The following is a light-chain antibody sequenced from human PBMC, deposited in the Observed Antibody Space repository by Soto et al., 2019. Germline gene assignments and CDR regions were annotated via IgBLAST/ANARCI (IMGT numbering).Light chain of an antibody. Sequence: AIRMTQSPSSLSASTGDRVTITCRASQGISSYLAWYQQKPGKAPKLLIYAASTLQSGVPSRFSGGGSGTDCTLTISSLQPEDVATYYCQQVNVYPSTFGGGTKVDI. CDR1: QGISSY. J-gene: IGKJ4*01. CDR2: AAS. CDR3: QQVNVYPST. V-gene: IGKV1-8*01.